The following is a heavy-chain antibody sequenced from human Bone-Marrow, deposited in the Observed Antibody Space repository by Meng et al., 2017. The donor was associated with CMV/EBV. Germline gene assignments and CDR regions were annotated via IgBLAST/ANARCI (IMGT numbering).Heavy chain of an antibody. V-gene: IGHV3-74*01. CDR2: INSDGSTT. D-gene: IGHD3-10*01. Sequence: GESLKISCAASGFTFSNYGMHWVRQVPGKGLVWVSRINSDGSTTTYADSVKGRFTISRDNAKNTLYLQMNSLRVEDTAVYFCARAGGYYYGSGNYYRYFENWGQGTLVTFSS. J-gene: IGHJ4*02. CDR3: ARAGGYYYGSGNYYRYFEN. CDR1: GFTFSNYG.